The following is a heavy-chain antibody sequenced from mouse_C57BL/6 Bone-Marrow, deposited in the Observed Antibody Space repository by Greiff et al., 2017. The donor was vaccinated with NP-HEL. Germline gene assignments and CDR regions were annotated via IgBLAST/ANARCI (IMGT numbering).Heavy chain of an antibody. J-gene: IGHJ3*01. CDR1: GFTFSSYG. V-gene: IGHV5-6*01. CDR3: ARGWGADFTWFAY. CDR2: ISSGGSYT. Sequence: EVKLMESGGDLVKPGGSLKLSCAASGFTFSSYGMSWVRQTPDKRLEWVATISSGGSYTYYPDSVKGRFTISRDNAKNTLYLQMSSLKSEDTAMYYCARGWGADFTWFAYWGQGTLVTVSA.